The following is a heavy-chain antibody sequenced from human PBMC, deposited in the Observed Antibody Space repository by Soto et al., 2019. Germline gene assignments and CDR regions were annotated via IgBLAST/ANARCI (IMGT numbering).Heavy chain of an antibody. CDR2: TNAGNGNT. J-gene: IGHJ4*02. CDR1: GYTFTSYA. D-gene: IGHD2-21*02. CDR3: ARSIVVVTALDY. Sequence: QVQLVQSGAEEKKPGASVKVSCKASGYTFTSYAMHWVRQAPGQRLEWMGWTNAGNGNTKYSQKFQAXVXTXRXXSASTAYMELSSLRSQDTAVYYCARSIVVVTALDYWGQGTLVTVSS. V-gene: IGHV1-3*05.